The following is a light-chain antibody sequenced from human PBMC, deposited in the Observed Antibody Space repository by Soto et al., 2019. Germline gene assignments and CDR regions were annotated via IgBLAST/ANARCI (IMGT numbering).Light chain of an antibody. CDR3: QQYNIYPLT. Sequence: DIQMTQSPSTLSASVGDRVTITCRASQSISSWLAWYQQKPGKAPKLLIYKASSLESGVSPRFNGSASGTDFALTVSSLQADDSATYYCQQYNIYPLTFGGGTKVEIK. V-gene: IGKV1-5*03. CDR1: QSISSW. J-gene: IGKJ4*01. CDR2: KAS.